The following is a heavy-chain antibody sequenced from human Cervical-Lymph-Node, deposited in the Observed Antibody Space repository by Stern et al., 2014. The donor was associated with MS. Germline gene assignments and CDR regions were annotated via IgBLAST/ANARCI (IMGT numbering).Heavy chain of an antibody. Sequence: QLVQSGAEVRKPGESLRISCEVSGYRFNNNWIGWVRQMPGKGLEWMGIIYPGDSATRYSPSFHGPVTILAGKSNSITYLQWSSLKASDTAIYYCARRGHGYMGIDYWGQGTLVTVSS. CDR2: IYPGDSAT. V-gene: IGHV5-51*03. CDR1: GYRFNNNW. D-gene: IGHD1-1*01. CDR3: ARRGHGYMGIDY. J-gene: IGHJ4*02.